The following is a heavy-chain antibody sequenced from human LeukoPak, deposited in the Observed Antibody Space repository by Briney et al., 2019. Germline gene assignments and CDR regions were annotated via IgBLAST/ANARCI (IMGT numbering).Heavy chain of an antibody. Sequence: PSETLSLTCAVSGYSISSGYYWGWIRQPPGKGLEWIGSIYHSGSTYYNPSLKSRVTISVDTSKHQFSLKPSSVTAADTAVYYCARHVYSNYYFDYWGQGTLVTVSS. V-gene: IGHV4-38-2*01. D-gene: IGHD4-11*01. CDR3: ARHVYSNYYFDY. CDR1: GYSISSGYY. J-gene: IGHJ4*02. CDR2: IYHSGST.